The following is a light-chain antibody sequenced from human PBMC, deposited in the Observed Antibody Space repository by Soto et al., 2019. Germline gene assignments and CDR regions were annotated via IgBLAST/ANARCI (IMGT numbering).Light chain of an antibody. J-gene: IGKJ5*01. Sequence: EIVLTQSPATLSLSPGDRATLSCGASQSVSSSYLAWFQQKPGLAPRLLIYGASNRAAGIPARFSGSGSGTDFTLTINSLEPEDFAVYYCQQRSNWPPITFGQGTRLEIK. CDR3: QQRSNWPPIT. V-gene: IGKV3D-20*02. CDR1: QSVSSSY. CDR2: GAS.